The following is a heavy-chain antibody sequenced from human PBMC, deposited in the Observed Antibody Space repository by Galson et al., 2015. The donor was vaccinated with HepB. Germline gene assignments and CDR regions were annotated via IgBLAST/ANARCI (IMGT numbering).Heavy chain of an antibody. CDR1: GFAFSNSG. CDR2: ISYDGSEK. D-gene: IGHD3-3*01. CDR3: AKGFLEWFSYMDV. Sequence: SLRLSCAASGFAFSNSGMHWVRQAPGKGLEWVAVISYDGSEKQYADSVKGRFTISRDNSRNTVYLQMNSLRVEDTAVYYCAKGFLEWFSYMDVWGKGTTVTVSS. J-gene: IGHJ6*03. V-gene: IGHV3-30*18.